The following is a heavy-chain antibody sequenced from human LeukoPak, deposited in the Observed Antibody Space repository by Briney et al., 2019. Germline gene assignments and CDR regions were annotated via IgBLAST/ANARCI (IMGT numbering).Heavy chain of an antibody. CDR1: GGTFSSYT. V-gene: IGHV1-69*02. CDR2: IIPILGIA. D-gene: IGHD3-16*02. J-gene: IGHJ5*02. CDR3: ASDVGRLGELPLYH. Sequence: AASVKVSCKASGGTFSSYTISWVRQAPGQGLEWMGRIIPILGIANYAQKFQGRVTITADKSTSTAYMELSGLRSEDTAVYYCASDVGRLGELPLYHWGQGTLVTVSS.